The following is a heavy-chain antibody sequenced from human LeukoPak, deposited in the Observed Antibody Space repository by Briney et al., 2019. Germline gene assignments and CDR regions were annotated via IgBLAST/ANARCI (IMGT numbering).Heavy chain of an antibody. CDR3: ARDRGVVVPAALLGGAFDI. J-gene: IGHJ3*02. CDR1: GFTFSSYS. D-gene: IGHD2-2*01. Sequence: PGGSLRLSCAASGFTFSSYSMNWVRQAPGKGLEWVSSISSSSSYIYYADSVKGRFTISRDNAKNSLYLQMNSLRAEDTAVYYCARDRGVVVPAALLGGAFDIWGQGTMVTVSS. V-gene: IGHV3-21*01. CDR2: ISSSSSYI.